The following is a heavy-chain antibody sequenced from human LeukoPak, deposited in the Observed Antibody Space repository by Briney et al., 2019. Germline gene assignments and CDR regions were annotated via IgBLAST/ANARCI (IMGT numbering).Heavy chain of an antibody. J-gene: IGHJ4*02. V-gene: IGHV3-33*01. D-gene: IGHD5-18*01. CDR2: IWYDGSNK. CDR3: ARAEDTAMAGDY. Sequence: WRSLRLSCAASGFTFSSYGMHWVRQAPGKGLEWVAVIWYDGSNKYYADSVKGRFTISRDNSKNTLYLQMNSLRAEDTAVYYCARAEDTAMAGDYWGQGTLVTVSS. CDR1: GFTFSSYG.